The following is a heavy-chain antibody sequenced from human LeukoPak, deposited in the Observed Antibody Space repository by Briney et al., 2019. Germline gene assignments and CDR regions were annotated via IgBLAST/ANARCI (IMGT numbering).Heavy chain of an antibody. V-gene: IGHV3-23*01. CDR1: GFTFSSSA. CDR3: AMVIEYGGLDY. J-gene: IGHJ4*02. Sequence: GGSLRLSCAASGFTFSSSAMSWVRQVPGKGLEWVSGISASGGSTSYADSVRGRFTISRDNSKNTLYLQMNSLRAEDTAVYYCAMVIEYGGLDYWGQGTLVTVSS. D-gene: IGHD5-12*01. CDR2: ISASGGST.